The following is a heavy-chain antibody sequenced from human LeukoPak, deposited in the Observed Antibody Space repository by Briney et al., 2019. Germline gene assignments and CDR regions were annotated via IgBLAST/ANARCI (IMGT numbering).Heavy chain of an antibody. D-gene: IGHD3-9*01. CDR1: GFTFSSYA. V-gene: IGHV3-30*04. CDR2: ISYDGSNK. J-gene: IGHJ4*02. Sequence: GRSLRLSCAASGFTFSSYAMHWVLQAPGKGLEWVAVISYDGSNKYYADSVKGRFTISRDNSKNTLYLQMNSLRAEDTAVYYCARASSGGYFDWLLSFDYWGQGTLVTVSS. CDR3: ARASSGGYFDWLLSFDY.